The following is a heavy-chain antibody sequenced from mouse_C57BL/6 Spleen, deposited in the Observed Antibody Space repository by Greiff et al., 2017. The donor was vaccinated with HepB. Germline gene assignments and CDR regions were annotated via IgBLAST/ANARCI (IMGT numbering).Heavy chain of an antibody. J-gene: IGHJ3*01. CDR3: AREEGPAWFAC. CDR2: IYPSDSEN. Sequence: QVQLQQPGAELVRPGSSVKLSCKASGYTFTSYWMDWVKQRPGQGLEWIGNIYPSDSENHYNQKFKDKATLTVDKSSSTAYMQLSSLTSEDSAVYYCAREEGPAWFACWGQGTLVTVSA. CDR1: GYTFTSYW. V-gene: IGHV1-61*01. D-gene: IGHD3-3*01.